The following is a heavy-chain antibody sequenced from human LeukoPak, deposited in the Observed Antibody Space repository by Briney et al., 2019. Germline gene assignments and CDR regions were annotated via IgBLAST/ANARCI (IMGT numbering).Heavy chain of an antibody. CDR3: ARGPWTTVTSFDY. CDR1: GGSIGSRSYY. J-gene: IGHJ4*02. CDR2: IYYSGST. Sequence: PSETLSLTCTVSGGSIGSRSYYWGWIRQPPGKGLEWIGSIYYSGSTYYNPSLKSRVTISVDTSKNQFSLKLSSVTAADTAVYYCARGPWTTVTSFDYWGQGTLVTVSS. D-gene: IGHD4-17*01. V-gene: IGHV4-39*07.